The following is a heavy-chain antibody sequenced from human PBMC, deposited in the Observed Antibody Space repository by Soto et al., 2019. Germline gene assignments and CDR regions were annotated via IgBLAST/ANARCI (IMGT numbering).Heavy chain of an antibody. CDR3: ARGRVMFYYDSSGSEEVKLYFDY. CDR1: GGSISSAGYS. J-gene: IGHJ4*02. CDR2: IYHSGST. Sequence: SETLSLTCTVSGGSISSAGYSWNWIRQPPGKGLEWIGYIYHSGSTYYNPSFKSRVTISVERSENQFSLKLTSVTAADTAVYYCARGRVMFYYDSSGSEEVKLYFDYWGRGALVTVSS. V-gene: IGHV4-30-2*01. D-gene: IGHD3-22*01.